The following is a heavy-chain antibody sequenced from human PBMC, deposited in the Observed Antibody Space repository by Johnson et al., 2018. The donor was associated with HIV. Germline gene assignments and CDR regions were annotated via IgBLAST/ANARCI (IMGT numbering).Heavy chain of an antibody. V-gene: IGHV3-30*14. Sequence: QVQLVESGGGLVQPGGSLRLSCAASGFTVSNKYMTWVRQAPGKGLEWVAVISYDGSNKYYADSVKGRFTISRDNSKNTLYLQMGSLRAEDTAVYYCARGWGGKWNMAFDIWGQGTMVTVSS. CDR2: ISYDGSNK. CDR1: GFTVSNKY. D-gene: IGHD2/OR15-2a*01. CDR3: ARGWGGKWNMAFDI. J-gene: IGHJ3*02.